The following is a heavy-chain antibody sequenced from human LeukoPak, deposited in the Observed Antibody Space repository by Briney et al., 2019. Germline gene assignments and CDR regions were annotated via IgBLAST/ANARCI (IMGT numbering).Heavy chain of an antibody. CDR1: GFTVSPYG. CDR3: AGDFDY. CDR2: IRFDGSNE. V-gene: IGHV3-30*02. Sequence: PGGSLRLSCAASGFTVSPYGMHWVRQAPGQGLEWVTFIRFDGSNEYYTDSVKGRFTISRDNSKNTLYLQMNSLRAEDTGVYYCAGDFDYWGQGTLVTVSS. J-gene: IGHJ4*02.